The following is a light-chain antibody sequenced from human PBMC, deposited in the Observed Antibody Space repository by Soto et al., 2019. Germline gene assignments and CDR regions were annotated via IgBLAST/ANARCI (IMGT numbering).Light chain of an antibody. CDR2: EGS. V-gene: IGLV2-14*01. CDR1: SSDVGGSDY. Sequence: QSALTQPASVSGSPGQSITISCTGTSSDVGGSDYVSWYQQHPGKAPKLMIYEGSKRPSGVSNRFSGSKSGNTASLTISGLQAEDEADDDCSAVSTSSTRYGFGTGTKLTVL. J-gene: IGLJ1*01. CDR3: SAVSTSSTRYG.